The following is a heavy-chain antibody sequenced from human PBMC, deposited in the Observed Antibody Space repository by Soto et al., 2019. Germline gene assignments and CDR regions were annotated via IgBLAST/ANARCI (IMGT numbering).Heavy chain of an antibody. V-gene: IGHV1-3*01. D-gene: IGHD1-1*01. CDR1: GYSFRTYA. CDR3: ARGKGMEENYYYHGMDV. Sequence: QVQVVQSGAEVKKPGASVKVSCKASGYSFRTYAMHWLRQAPGQGLEWMGWINGANGNTRYSQKFKDRVSISRDTPASTGYMELSRLRTEETAVYYCARGKGMEENYYYHGMDVWGPGTTVIVSS. J-gene: IGHJ6*02. CDR2: INGANGNT.